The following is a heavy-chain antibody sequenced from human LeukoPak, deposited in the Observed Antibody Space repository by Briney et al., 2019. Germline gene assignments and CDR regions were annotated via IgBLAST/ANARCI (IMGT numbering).Heavy chain of an antibody. CDR1: GFTFYSYW. V-gene: IGHV3-74*01. Sequence: GGSLRLSCAASGFTFYSYWMHWVRQAPGKGLVWVSCINGDGSTSNYADSVKGRFTISRDNAKNSLYLQMNSLRAEDTAVYYCARDLRANRGYWGQGTLVTVSA. CDR3: ARDLRANRGY. CDR2: INGDGSTS. J-gene: IGHJ4*02. D-gene: IGHD1-14*01.